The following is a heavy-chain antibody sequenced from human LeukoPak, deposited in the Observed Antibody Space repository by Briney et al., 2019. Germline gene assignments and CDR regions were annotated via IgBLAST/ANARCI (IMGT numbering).Heavy chain of an antibody. V-gene: IGHV1-2*02. CDR3: ARGRSGTYCSSTSCYLVY. Sequence: ASVKVSCKASGGTFSSYAISWVRQAPGQGLEWMGWINPNSGGTNYAQKFQGRVTMTRDTSISTAYMELSRLRSDDTAVYYCARGRSGTYCSSTSCYLVYWGQGTLVTVSS. D-gene: IGHD2-2*01. J-gene: IGHJ4*02. CDR1: GGTFSSYA. CDR2: INPNSGGT.